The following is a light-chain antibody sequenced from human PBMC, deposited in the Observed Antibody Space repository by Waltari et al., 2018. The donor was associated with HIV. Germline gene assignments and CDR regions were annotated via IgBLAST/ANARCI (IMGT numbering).Light chain of an antibody. V-gene: IGLV2-8*01. CDR3: NSYGGNINFT. Sequence: QSALPPPPSASGSPGPSVTISCPCISSDPAVYNYVTWSQQHPGKAPKLIIYEVNKRPSGVPDRFSGSKSGNTASLTVSGLQAEDEAEYYCNSYGGNINFTFGGGTKLTVL. CDR1: SSDPAVYNY. J-gene: IGLJ2*01. CDR2: EVN.